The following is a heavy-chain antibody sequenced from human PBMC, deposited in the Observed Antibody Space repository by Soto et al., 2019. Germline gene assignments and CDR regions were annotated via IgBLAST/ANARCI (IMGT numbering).Heavy chain of an antibody. D-gene: IGHD3-3*01. Sequence: GESLKISCKGSGYSFTSYWIGWVRQMPGKGLEWMGIIYPGDSDTRYSPSFQGQVTISADKSISTAYLQWSSLKASDTAMYYCARRITIFGVVNSGDAFDTWGQGTMVTVSS. J-gene: IGHJ3*02. CDR1: GYSFTSYW. CDR2: IYPGDSDT. CDR3: ARRITIFGVVNSGDAFDT. V-gene: IGHV5-51*01.